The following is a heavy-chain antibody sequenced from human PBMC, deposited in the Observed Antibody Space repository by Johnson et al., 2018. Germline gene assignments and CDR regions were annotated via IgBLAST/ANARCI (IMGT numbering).Heavy chain of an antibody. V-gene: IGHV3-23*04. CDR2: ISGSGGST. CDR1: GFTFSSYA. J-gene: IGHJ3*02. D-gene: IGHD1-26*01. CDR3: AKDRVGNRGLRGACDI. Sequence: VQLVQSGGDLVQPGGSLRLSCAASGFTFSSYAMSWVRQAPGKGLEWVSAISGSGGSTYYADSVKGRFTISRDNSKNTLYLQMNSLRAEDTAVYYCAKDRVGNRGLRGACDIWGEGTVVTVSS.